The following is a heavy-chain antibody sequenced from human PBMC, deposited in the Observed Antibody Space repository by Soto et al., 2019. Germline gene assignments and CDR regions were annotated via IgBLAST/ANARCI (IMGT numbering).Heavy chain of an antibody. J-gene: IGHJ6*02. CDR3: ARDDYSNFAYYGMDV. Sequence: QVQLQESGPGLVKPSQTLSLTCTVSGDSISSVDHYWSWIRQPPGKGLEWIGYIYHSGSTYYNPSLRSRVTISIDTTKNQFSLTLSSVTVADTAVYYCARDDYSNFAYYGMDVWGQGTTVTVSS. V-gene: IGHV4-30-4*01. CDR1: GDSISSVDHY. CDR2: IYHSGST. D-gene: IGHD4-4*01.